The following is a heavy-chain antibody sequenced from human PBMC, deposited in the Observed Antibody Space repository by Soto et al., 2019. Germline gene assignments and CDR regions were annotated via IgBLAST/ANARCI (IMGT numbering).Heavy chain of an antibody. CDR1: GFTFSSYA. Sequence: PGGSLRLSCAASGFTFSSYAMHWVRQAPGKGLEWVAVISYDGSNKYYADSVKGRFTISRDNSKNTLYLQMNSLRAEDTAVYYCAREIPHTYNIDYWGQGTLVTVSS. V-gene: IGHV3-30-3*01. CDR2: ISYDGSNK. D-gene: IGHD1-20*01. CDR3: AREIPHTYNIDY. J-gene: IGHJ4*02.